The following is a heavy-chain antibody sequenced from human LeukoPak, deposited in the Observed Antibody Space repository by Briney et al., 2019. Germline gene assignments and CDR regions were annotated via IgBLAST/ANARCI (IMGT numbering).Heavy chain of an antibody. CDR3: ARQGDGCFDY. J-gene: IGHJ4*02. CDR2: IYYSGST. V-gene: IGHV4-59*08. Sequence: SETLSLTCTVSGGSISSYYWSWIRQPPGKGLEWIGYIYYSGSTNYNPSLKSRVTISVDKSKNEFSLKLSSVTGADTAVYYCARQGDGCFDYWGQGTLVTVSS. D-gene: IGHD5-24*01. CDR1: GGSISSYY.